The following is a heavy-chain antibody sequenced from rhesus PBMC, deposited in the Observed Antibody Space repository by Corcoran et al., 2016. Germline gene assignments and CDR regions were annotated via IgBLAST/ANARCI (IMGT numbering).Heavy chain of an antibody. CDR1: GRSISGYY. CDR3: ARQTSGWAVTDV. Sequence: QVQLQESGLGLVKPSETLSLPCTVSGRSISGYYGNWIRQIPGKGMEWIANIHGSGTTTNYKPSLKSRVTLSVDTSKNQFSLKLTSVTAADTAVYYCARQTSGWAVTDVWGPGVLVTVSS. J-gene: IGHJ5-1*01. V-gene: IGHV4S11*01. CDR2: IHGSGTTT. D-gene: IGHD6-31*01.